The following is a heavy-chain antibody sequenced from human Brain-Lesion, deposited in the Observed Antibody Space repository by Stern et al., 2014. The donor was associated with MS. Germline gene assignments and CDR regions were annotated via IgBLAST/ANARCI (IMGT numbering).Heavy chain of an antibody. CDR1: GYTVSGHY. CDR2: INPNTGAT. Sequence: DQLVESGAEVKKPGASVTVSCTPSGYTVSGHYIDWVRQAPGQGPEWTGLINPNTGATIYAQNFRGRVTLTRDTSTTTVYLDLNRLRSDDTAVYYCARRKVNTMTLDYWGQGTLVTVSS. D-gene: IGHD5-18*01. J-gene: IGHJ4*02. V-gene: IGHV1-2*06. CDR3: ARRKVNTMTLDY.